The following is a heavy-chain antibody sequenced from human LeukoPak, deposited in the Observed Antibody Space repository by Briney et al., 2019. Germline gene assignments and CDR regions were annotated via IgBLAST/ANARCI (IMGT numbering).Heavy chain of an antibody. CDR2: TYYGSKWYN. CDR1: GGSVSSNSAA. Sequence: SQTLSLTYAISGGSVSSNSAAWNWIRQSPSRGLEWLGRTYYGSKWYNDYAVSVKSRITINPDTSKNQFSLQLNSVTPEDTAVYYCAREGSYSSSWYLDYWGQGTLVTVSS. CDR3: AREGSYSSSWYLDY. J-gene: IGHJ4*02. V-gene: IGHV6-1*01. D-gene: IGHD6-13*01.